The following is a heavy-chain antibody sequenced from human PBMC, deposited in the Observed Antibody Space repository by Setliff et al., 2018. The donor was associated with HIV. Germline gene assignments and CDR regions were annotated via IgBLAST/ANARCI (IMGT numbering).Heavy chain of an antibody. CDR3: ARAEDTVLKMYVVTPPYLDY. Sequence: GESLKISCKASGDKSMTYWIGWVRQMPGKGLEWMGIIYPGDSDTRYSPSFQGQVTISADKSITTAYLQWSSLGASDTAMYYCARAEDTVLKMYVVTPPYLDYWGQGTLVTVSS. J-gene: IGHJ4*02. CDR2: IYPGDSDT. D-gene: IGHD2-8*01. CDR1: GDKSMTYW. V-gene: IGHV5-51*01.